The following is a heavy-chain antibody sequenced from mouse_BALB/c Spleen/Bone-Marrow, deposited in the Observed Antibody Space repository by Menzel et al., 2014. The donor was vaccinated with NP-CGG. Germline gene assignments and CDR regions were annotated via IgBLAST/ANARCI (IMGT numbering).Heavy chain of an antibody. CDR2: INPNNGGT. D-gene: IGHD1-2*01. J-gene: IGHJ3*01. CDR1: GYTFTEYT. V-gene: IGHV1-18*01. Sequence: VQLQQSGPELVKPGASVKISCKTPGYTFTEYTMHWVKQSHGKSLEWIGGINPNNGGTSYNQKFKGKATLTVDESSSTAYMELRSLTSEDSAVYYCARGKNFYYGYAWFAYWGQGTLVTVSA. CDR3: ARGKNFYYGYAWFAY.